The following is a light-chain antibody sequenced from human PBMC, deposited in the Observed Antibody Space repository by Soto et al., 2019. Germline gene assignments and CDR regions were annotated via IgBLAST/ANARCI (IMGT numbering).Light chain of an antibody. V-gene: IGKV3-15*01. Sequence: EIVMTQSPATLSVSPGERATLSCRASQSVSSNLAWYQQKPGQAPRLLIYGASTKATGIPARFSGRGSGTEINLIVSSLQSEEFAVYYSQQYNNGGGTFGQRNKVEIK. CDR1: QSVSSN. J-gene: IGKJ1*01. CDR3: QQYNNGGGT. CDR2: GAS.